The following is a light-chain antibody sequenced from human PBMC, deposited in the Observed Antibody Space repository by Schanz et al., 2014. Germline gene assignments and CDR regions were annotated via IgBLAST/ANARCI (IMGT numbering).Light chain of an antibody. Sequence: EIVMTQSPATLSVSPGDRGTLSCRASQTVSNDVAWYQQKPGQTPRLLIYGASTRATGIPAKFSGSGSGTEFTLTISSLQSEDLAVYYCQHYHSWPFTFGQGSKLDIK. CDR3: QHYHSWPFT. CDR2: GAS. J-gene: IGKJ2*01. CDR1: QTVSND. V-gene: IGKV3-15*01.